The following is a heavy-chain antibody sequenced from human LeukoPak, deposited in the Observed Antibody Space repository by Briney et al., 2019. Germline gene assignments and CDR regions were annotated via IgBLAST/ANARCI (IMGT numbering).Heavy chain of an antibody. CDR3: ARGPDYYFYMDV. CDR1: GFTFSSYG. CDR2: IRYDGSNK. V-gene: IGHV3-30*02. Sequence: PGGSLRLSCAASGFTFSSYGMHWVRQAPGKGLEWVAFIRYDGSNKYYADSVKGRFTISRDNSKNTLYLQMNSLRAEDTAACYCARGPDYYFYMDVWGRGTTVTISS. J-gene: IGHJ6*03.